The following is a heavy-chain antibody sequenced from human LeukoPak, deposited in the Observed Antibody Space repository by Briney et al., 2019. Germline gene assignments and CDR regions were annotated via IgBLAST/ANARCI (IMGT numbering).Heavy chain of an antibody. CDR2: INPSGDST. V-gene: IGHV1-46*01. D-gene: IGHD2-21*01. CDR3: ARPSYCVFDNCGYWLDP. J-gene: IGHJ5*02. Sequence: ASVKVSCKTSGYTFTKYLIHWVRQAPGQGLEWMGTINPSGDSTNYAQRFQGRVTLTEDTSTSTVYMELSSLTSEDTAVYYCARPSYCVFDNCGYWLDPWGPGTLITVSS. CDR1: GYTFTKYL.